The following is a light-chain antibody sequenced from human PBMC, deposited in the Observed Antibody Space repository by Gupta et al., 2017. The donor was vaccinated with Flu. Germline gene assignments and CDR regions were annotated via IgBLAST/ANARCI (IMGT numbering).Light chain of an antibody. V-gene: IGLV1-51*02. Sequence: QSVLTPPPSLSAAPGQKVTISCSGSSPNIENNYVSWYHHLPATAPNLLIFYNNNRPSGIPDRFSGSKSGPSATLRTTGLQTGDEADDYCGASDTSINVWVFGGGTKVTVL. CDR2: YNN. CDR3: GASDTSINVWV. J-gene: IGLJ3*02. CDR1: SPNIENNY.